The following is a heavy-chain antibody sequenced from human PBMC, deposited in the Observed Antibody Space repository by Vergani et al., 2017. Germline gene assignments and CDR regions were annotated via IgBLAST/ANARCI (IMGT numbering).Heavy chain of an antibody. Sequence: QVQLQESGPGLVKSSETLSLTCSVSFDSIRNLYCNWIRQRPGKGLEWIGTIHYNENNHYNPSLKTRVTISVDTSKNQVSLTLTAVTAADTAVYYCASDTHSGQRADRWGQGILVTVTS. J-gene: IGHJ5*02. CDR1: FDSIRNLY. CDR3: ASDTHSGQRADR. V-gene: IGHV4-59*11. CDR2: IHYNENN. D-gene: IGHD6-19*01.